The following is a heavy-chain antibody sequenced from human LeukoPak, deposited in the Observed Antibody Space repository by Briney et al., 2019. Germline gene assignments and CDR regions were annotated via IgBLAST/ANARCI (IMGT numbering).Heavy chain of an antibody. CDR1: GGSISSYY. CDR3: ARESGSGESFDY. CDR2: IYYSGST. J-gene: IGHJ4*02. Sequence: SETLSLTCTVSGGSISSYYWSWIRQPPGKGLEWIGYIYYSGSTNYNPSLKSRVTISVDTSKNQFSLKLSSVTAADTAVYYCARESGSGESFDYWGQGTLVTVSS. V-gene: IGHV4-59*01. D-gene: IGHD3-10*01.